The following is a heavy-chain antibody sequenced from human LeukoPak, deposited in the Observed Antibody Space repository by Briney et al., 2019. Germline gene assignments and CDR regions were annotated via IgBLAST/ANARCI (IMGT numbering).Heavy chain of an antibody. D-gene: IGHD3-10*01. J-gene: IGHJ4*02. Sequence: GASVKVSCKTSGYTSTGFYIHWVRQAPGQGLEWMGWINPNTGATNFAQKFQGRVTMTTDTSVNTAYMDLRRLRFDDTAVYYCAREGDYNGSGRGDSWGQGTLVTVSS. CDR1: GYTSTGFY. CDR3: AREGDYNGSGRGDS. V-gene: IGHV1-2*02. CDR2: INPNTGAT.